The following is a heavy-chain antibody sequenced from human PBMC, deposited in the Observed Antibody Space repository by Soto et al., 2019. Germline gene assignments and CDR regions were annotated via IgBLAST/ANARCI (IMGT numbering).Heavy chain of an antibody. CDR3: AREVIVVVTAPAFVI. CDR2: ISYDGSNK. D-gene: IGHD2-21*02. CDR1: GFTFSSYA. J-gene: IGHJ3*02. V-gene: IGHV3-30-3*01. Sequence: QVQLVESGGGVVQPGRSLRLSCAASGFTFSSYAMHWVRQAPGKGLEWVAVISYDGSNKYYADSVKGRFTISRDNSKNTLYLQMNSLRAEDTAVYYCAREVIVVVTAPAFVIWGQGTMVTVSS.